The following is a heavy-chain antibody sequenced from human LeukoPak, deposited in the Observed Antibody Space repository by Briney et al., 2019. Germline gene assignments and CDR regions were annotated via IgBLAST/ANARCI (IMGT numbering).Heavy chain of an antibody. Sequence: GGSLRLSCAASGFTFSSYSMNWVRQAPGKGLEWVSYISSSSTIYYADSVKGRFTISRDNAKNSLYLQMNSLRDEDTAVYYCARGKSFGWELLGLGLEAFDIWGQGTMVTVSS. D-gene: IGHD1-26*01. CDR1: GFTFSSYS. CDR2: ISSSSTI. CDR3: ARGKSFGWELLGLGLEAFDI. V-gene: IGHV3-48*02. J-gene: IGHJ3*02.